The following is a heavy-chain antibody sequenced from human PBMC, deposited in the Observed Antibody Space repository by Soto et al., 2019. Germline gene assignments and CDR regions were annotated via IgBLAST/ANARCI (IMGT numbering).Heavy chain of an antibody. CDR3: AKDEVEIRPHLPY. CDR2: ISYDGSNK. J-gene: IGHJ4*02. CDR1: GFTFSYYD. D-gene: IGHD1-7*01. Sequence: LRLSCAASGFTFSYYDIHWVRQAPGKGLEWVAVISYDGSNKYYADSVKGRFTISRDNSKNTLYLQINSLRAEDTAVYYCAKDEVEIRPHLPYWGQGTLVTVSS. V-gene: IGHV3-30*18.